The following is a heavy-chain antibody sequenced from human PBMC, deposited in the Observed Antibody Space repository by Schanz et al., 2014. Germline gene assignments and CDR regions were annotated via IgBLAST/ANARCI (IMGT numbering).Heavy chain of an antibody. V-gene: IGHV3-23*01. J-gene: IGHJ4*02. CDR3: AKDPSHGAYDYYFDY. Sequence: EVQLLDSGGGLVQPGGSLRLSCAASGFTFSTYAMSWVRQAPGKGLEWVSAISGSGGSTYYAYSVKGRFTISRDNSKNTRYLQMNSRRAEDTAVYYCAKDPSHGAYDYYFDYWGQGTLVTVSS. D-gene: IGHD3-16*01. CDR2: ISGSGGST. CDR1: GFTFSTYA.